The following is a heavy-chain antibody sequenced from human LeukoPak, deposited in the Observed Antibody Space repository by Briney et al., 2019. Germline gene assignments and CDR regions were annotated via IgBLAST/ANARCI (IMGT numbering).Heavy chain of an antibody. Sequence: SETLSLTCTVSGGSISSYYWSWIRQPAGKGLEWIGRIYTSGSTNYNPFLKSRVTISVDTSKNQFSLKLSSVTAADTAVYYCARSVEGYCRGGSCYSYSYYMDVWGKGTTVTISS. J-gene: IGHJ6*03. V-gene: IGHV4-4*07. CDR1: GGSISSYY. D-gene: IGHD2-15*01. CDR3: ARSVEGYCRGGSCYSYSYYMDV. CDR2: IYTSGST.